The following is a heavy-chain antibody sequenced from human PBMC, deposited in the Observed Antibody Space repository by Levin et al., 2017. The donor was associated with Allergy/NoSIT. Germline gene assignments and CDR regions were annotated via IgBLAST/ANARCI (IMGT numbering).Heavy chain of an antibody. V-gene: IGHV2-70*11. Sequence: QTLSLTCTFSGFSLGTSGMCVTWIRQPPGKALEWLARIDWDDDKYYSTSLKTRLSISKDTSKNQVVLTMTNVDPVDTATYFCARTVWEARGGYRYGMDVWGQGTTVTVSS. CDR1: GFSLGTSGMC. CDR3: ARTVWEARGGYRYGMDV. D-gene: IGHD1-26*01. J-gene: IGHJ6*02. CDR2: IDWDDDK.